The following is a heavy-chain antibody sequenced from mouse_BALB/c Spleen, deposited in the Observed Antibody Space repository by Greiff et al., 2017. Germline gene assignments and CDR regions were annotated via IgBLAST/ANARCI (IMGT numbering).Heavy chain of an antibody. CDR3: ASSGTESYYAMDY. D-gene: IGHD4-1*01. CDR2: IDPANGNT. Sequence: EVQLQQSGAELVKPGASVKLSCTASGFNIKDTYMHWVKQRPEQGLEWIGRIDPANGNTKYDPKFQGKATITADTSSNTAYLQLSSLTSEDTAVYYCASSGTESYYAMDYWGQGTSVRLL. J-gene: IGHJ4*01. V-gene: IGHV14-3*02. CDR1: GFNIKDTY.